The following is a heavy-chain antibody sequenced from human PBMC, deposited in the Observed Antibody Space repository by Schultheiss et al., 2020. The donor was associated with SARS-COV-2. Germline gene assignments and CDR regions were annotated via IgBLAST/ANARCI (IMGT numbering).Heavy chain of an antibody. CDR3: AREGGGFDP. D-gene: IGHD3-16*01. Sequence: GESLKISCAASEFTFSSYWMHWVRQAPGKGLEWVANIKQDGSEKYYADSVKGRFTISRDNSKNTLFVQMISLRGEDTAVYYCAREGGGFDPWGQGTLVTVSS. V-gene: IGHV3-7*01. CDR1: EFTFSSYW. J-gene: IGHJ5*02. CDR2: IKQDGSEK.